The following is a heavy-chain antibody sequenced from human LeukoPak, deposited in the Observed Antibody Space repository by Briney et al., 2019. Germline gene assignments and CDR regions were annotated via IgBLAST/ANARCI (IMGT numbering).Heavy chain of an antibody. D-gene: IGHD2-2*01. CDR1: GDSVSSNSAA. V-gene: IGHV6-1*01. Sequence: SQTLSLTCAISGDSVSSNSAAWNWIRQSPSRGLEWLGRTYYRSKWYNDYAVSVKSRITIHPDSSKNQFSLQLNSVTTEDTDVYYCARGDIVVVPAASIWFDPWSQGTLVTVYS. CDR2: TYYRSKWYN. CDR3: ARGDIVVVPAASIWFDP. J-gene: IGHJ5*02.